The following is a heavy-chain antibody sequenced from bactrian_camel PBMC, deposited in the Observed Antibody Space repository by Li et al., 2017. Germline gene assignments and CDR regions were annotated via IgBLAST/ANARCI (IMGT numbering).Heavy chain of an antibody. V-gene: IGHV3S53*01. CDR3: AARVGAYWRDWSEATH. CDR1: GHSYSMV. CDR2: FAPDGVA. J-gene: IGHJ4*01. Sequence: VQLVESGGGLVQPGGSLRLSCAFSGHSYSMVGWFRQPLGKEREGIAVFAPDGVATYGDPVMGRFTLSKDNANNILYLQMSSLKPEDTAIYYCAARVGAYWRDWSEATHWGQGTQVTVS. D-gene: IGHD5*01.